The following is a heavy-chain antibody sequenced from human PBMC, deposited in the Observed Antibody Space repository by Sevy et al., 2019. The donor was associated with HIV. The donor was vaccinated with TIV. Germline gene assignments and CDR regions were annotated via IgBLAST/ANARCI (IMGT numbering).Heavy chain of an antibody. D-gene: IGHD3-10*01. J-gene: IGHJ4*02. CDR2: IKAKSDGETT. Sequence: GGSLRLSCGGSGFNISSASMNWVRQAPGRGLEWVGRIKAKSDGETTDYGGPVKGRFIISRDDSRKTVYVQLNSVKSEDTAMYFCTTRPYGSIIDYWGQGTLVTVSS. CDR1: GFNISSAS. CDR3: TTRPYGSIIDY. V-gene: IGHV3-15*05.